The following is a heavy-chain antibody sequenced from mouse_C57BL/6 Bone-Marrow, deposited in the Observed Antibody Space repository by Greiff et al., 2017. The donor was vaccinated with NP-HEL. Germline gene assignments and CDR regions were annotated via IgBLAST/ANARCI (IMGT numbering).Heavy chain of an antibody. Sequence: QVQLKESGPGLVAPSQSLSITCTVSGFSLTSYAISWVRQPPGKGLEWLGVIWTGGGTNYNSALKSRLSISKDNSKSQVFLKMNSLQTDDTARYYCARNWGTVVATNYYAMDYWGQGTSVTVSS. CDR3: ARNWGTVVATNYYAMDY. J-gene: IGHJ4*01. CDR1: GFSLTSYA. D-gene: IGHD1-1*01. CDR2: IWTGGGT. V-gene: IGHV2-9-1*01.